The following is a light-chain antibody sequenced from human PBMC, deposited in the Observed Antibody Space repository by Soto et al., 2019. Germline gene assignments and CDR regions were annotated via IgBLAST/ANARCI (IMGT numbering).Light chain of an antibody. CDR3: QQYGSSGT. CDR2: GAS. V-gene: IGKV3-20*01. CDR1: QSVSSN. J-gene: IGKJ1*01. Sequence: EIVMMQSPATLSMSPGERAAVSCRASQSVSSNLAWYQQKPGQAPRLLIDGASSRATGIPDRFSGSGSGTDFTLTISRLEPEDCEGYYCQQYGSSGTFGQGTKVDSK.